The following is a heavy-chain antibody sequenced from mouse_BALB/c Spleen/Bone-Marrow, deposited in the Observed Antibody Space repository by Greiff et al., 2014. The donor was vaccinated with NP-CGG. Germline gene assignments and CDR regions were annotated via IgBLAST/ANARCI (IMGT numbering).Heavy chain of an antibody. CDR2: INPGSGST. CDR3: ARYDGYFDY. J-gene: IGHJ2*01. D-gene: IGHD2-3*01. V-gene: IGHV1-54*01. Sequence: QVQLQQSGAELVRPGTSVKVSCKASGYAFTDYLMEWLKQRPGQVLEWIGVINPGSGSTNYNEKFKDKATLTADKSSGTAYMQLSSLTSDDSAVYFCARYDGYFDYWGQGTILTVSS. CDR1: GYAFTDYL.